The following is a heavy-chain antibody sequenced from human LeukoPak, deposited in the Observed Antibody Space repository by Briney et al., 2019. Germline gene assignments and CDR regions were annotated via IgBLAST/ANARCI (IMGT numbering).Heavy chain of an antibody. CDR2: IPYDGSNK. CDR1: GFTFSSYA. CDR3: ARERRKGSGYSYGMDV. Sequence: GRSLRLSCAASGFTFSSYAMHWVRQAPGKGLEWVAVIPYDGSNKYYADSVKGRFTISRDNSKNTLYLQMNSLRAEDTAVYYCARERRKGSGYSYGMDVWGQGTTVTVSS. V-gene: IGHV3-30-3*01. J-gene: IGHJ6*02. D-gene: IGHD1-1*01.